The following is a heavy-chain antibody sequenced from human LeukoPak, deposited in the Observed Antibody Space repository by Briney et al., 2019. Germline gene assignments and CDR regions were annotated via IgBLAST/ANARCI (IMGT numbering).Heavy chain of an antibody. V-gene: IGHV4-39*01. CDR2: IYYGGST. D-gene: IGHD2-15*01. J-gene: IGHJ6*02. Sequence: SETLSLTCTVSGDSMTSSNHYWVRILHPPGKGLEWIGSIYYGGSTYYNPSLKSRVTISQDTSKNQFSLKVNTVTAADTAVYHCARRSHCTGDSCYPVWGQGTTVTVSS. CDR3: ARRSHCTGDSCYPV. CDR1: GDSMTSSNHY.